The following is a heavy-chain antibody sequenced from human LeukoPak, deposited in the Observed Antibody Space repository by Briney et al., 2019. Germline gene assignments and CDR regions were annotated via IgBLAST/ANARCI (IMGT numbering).Heavy chain of an antibody. J-gene: IGHJ3*02. CDR1: GFTFSSYG. CDR2: ISYDGSNK. CDR3: ARDIPGVELMHDAFDI. D-gene: IGHD2-8*01. Sequence: GGSLRLSCAASGFTFSSYGMHWVRQAPGKGLEWVAVISYDGSNKYYADSVKGRFTISRDNSKNTLYLQMNSLRAEDTAVYYCARDIPGVELMHDAFDIWGQGTMVTVSS. V-gene: IGHV3-30*03.